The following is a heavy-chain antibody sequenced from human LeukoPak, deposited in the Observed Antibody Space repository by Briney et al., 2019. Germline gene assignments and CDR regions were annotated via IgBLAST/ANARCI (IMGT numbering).Heavy chain of an antibody. CDR3: ARGNRGFDY. D-gene: IGHD7-27*01. J-gene: IGHJ4*02. CDR2: IRKRANSYTT. CDR1: GFTFSDYY. Sequence: GGSLRLSRAASGFTFSDYYMDWVRQAPGKGLEWVGRIRKRANSYTTEYAASVKGRFTISRDDSKNSLYLQMNGLKTEDTAVYYCARGNRGFDYWGQGTLVTVSS. V-gene: IGHV3-72*01.